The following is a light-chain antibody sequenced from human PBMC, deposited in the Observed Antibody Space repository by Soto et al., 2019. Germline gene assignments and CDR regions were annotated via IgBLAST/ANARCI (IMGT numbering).Light chain of an antibody. V-gene: IGKV3-15*01. CDR1: QSVGSN. J-gene: IGKJ2*01. CDR2: GAS. CDR3: QQYTKCSST. Sequence: EIVMTQSPATLSVSPGERASLSCRASQSVGSNLAWYQQTAGQAPRLLIYGASTRATGIPARFSGSGSGTEFTLTISSLQSEDFAVYSSQQYTKCSSTFGQGTKLEIK.